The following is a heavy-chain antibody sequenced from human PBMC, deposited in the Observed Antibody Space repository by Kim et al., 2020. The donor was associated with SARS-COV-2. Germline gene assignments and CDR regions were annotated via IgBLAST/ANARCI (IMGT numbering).Heavy chain of an antibody. CDR1: GGSISSYY. CDR2: VYANERT. D-gene: IGHD1-26*01. V-gene: IGHV4-4*07. J-gene: IGHJ4*02. CDR3: ARREAGSNYFDY. Sequence: SETLSLTCSVFGGSISSYYWSWIRQPAGKGLEWIGRVYANERTDYNPSLKSRVTMSMDTSKNQVSLKLSAVTAADTAVYYCARREAGSNYFDYWGQGTLVTVSS.